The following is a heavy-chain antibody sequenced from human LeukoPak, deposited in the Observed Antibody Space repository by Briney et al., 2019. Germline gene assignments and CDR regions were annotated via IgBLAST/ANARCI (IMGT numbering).Heavy chain of an antibody. J-gene: IGHJ4*02. D-gene: IGHD5-24*01. CDR1: GGAISRYY. CDR2: IYYSGTT. CDR3: ARHRSKWLQSSFDY. V-gene: IGHV4-59*01. Sequence: PSETLSLTCSVSGGAISRYYWSWIRQPPGKGLEWIGYIYYSGTTNYNPSLKSRVSMSVDTSKNQFSLKLSSVTAADTAVYYCARHRSKWLQSSFDYWGQGTLVTVSS.